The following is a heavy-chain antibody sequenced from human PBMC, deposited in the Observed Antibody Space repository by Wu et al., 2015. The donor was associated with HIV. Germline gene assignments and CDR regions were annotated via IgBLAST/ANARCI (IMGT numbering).Heavy chain of an antibody. CDR3: ASRIVRTGNMEAFDT. CDR1: GYTFINYG. Sequence: QVQLVQSGGEVKRPGASVKVSCKASGYTFINYGIIWVRQAPGQGPEWMGWVSPYNGNTRYGQKFQGRVTMTTETSSTTAYMELSGLTPEDTAVYYCASRIVRTGNMEAFDTWGQGTLVTVSS. J-gene: IGHJ3*02. V-gene: IGHV1-18*01. D-gene: IGHD1-1*01. CDR2: VSPYNGNT.